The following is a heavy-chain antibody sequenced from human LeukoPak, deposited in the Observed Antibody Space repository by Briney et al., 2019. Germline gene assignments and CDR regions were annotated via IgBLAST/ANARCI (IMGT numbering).Heavy chain of an antibody. V-gene: IGHV4-31*03. J-gene: IGHJ5*02. CDR2: IYYSGDT. CDR3: ARGQDDYSSFYTWFDP. Sequence: SQTLSLTCTVSGGSVSSGDYYWSWIRQHPGKGLEWIGYIYYSGDTYYSPSLKSRLTISIETSKNQFSLKLRSVTAADTAVYYCARGQDDYSSFYTWFDPWGQGTLVTVSS. CDR1: GGSVSSGDYY. D-gene: IGHD4-11*01.